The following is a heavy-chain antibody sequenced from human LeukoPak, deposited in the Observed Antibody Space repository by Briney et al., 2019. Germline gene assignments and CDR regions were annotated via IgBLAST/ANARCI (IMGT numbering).Heavy chain of an antibody. CDR2: ISSSSSYI. CDR1: GFTFSSYS. CDR3: AELGITMIGGV. D-gene: IGHD3-10*02. Sequence: GSLRLSCAASGFTFSSYSMNWVRQPPGKGLEWVSSISSSSSYIYYADSVKGRFTISRDNAKNSLYLQMNSLRAEDTAVYYCAELGITMIGGVWGKGTTVTISS. V-gene: IGHV3-21*01. J-gene: IGHJ6*04.